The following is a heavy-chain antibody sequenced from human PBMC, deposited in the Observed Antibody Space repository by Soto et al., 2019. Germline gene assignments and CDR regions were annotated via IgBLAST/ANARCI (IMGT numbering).Heavy chain of an antibody. Sequence: SETLSLTCTVSGGSISSGGYYWSWIRQPAGKGLEWIGRLNTYGNTHYNPSLKSRVTVSVDTSRNQFFLTLRSVTAADSAVYHCGRESGETWDYEASWGQGTPVTVS. CDR2: LNTYGNT. V-gene: IGHV4-61*02. CDR1: GGSISSGGYY. CDR3: GRESGETWDYEAS. D-gene: IGHD1-7*01. J-gene: IGHJ5*02.